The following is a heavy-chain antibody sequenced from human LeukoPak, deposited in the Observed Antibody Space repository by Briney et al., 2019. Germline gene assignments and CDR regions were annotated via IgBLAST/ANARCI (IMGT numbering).Heavy chain of an antibody. J-gene: IGHJ4*02. D-gene: IGHD3-10*01. Sequence: GGSLRLSCAASGFTFRNYVIHWVRQAPGKGLEWVAVTSSDLNVKLYADSVKGRFTISRDNSRSTLYLQMNSLRPEDTAIYYCAREGYYGSGSPPSLYFAYWGQGTLVTASS. V-gene: IGHV3-30-3*01. CDR2: TSSDLNVK. CDR3: AREGYYGSGSPPSLYFAY. CDR1: GFTFRNYV.